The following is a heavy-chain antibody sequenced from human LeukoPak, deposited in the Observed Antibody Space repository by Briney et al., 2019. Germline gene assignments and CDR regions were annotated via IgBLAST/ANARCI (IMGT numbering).Heavy chain of an antibody. D-gene: IGHD2-2*01. Sequence: SETLSLTCTVSGGSISTTSYYWGWIRQPPGRGLEWIGSIYYSGSTYYNPSIKSRVTLSVDTSKNQLSLKLSSVTATDTAVYYCARHGRMLAVVIAAPWDWFDPWGQGTLVTVSS. V-gene: IGHV4-39*01. CDR2: IYYSGST. CDR1: GGSISTTSYY. CDR3: ARHGRMLAVVIAAPWDWFDP. J-gene: IGHJ5*02.